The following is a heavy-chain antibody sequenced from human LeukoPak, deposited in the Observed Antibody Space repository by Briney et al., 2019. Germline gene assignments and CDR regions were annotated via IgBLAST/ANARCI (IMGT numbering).Heavy chain of an antibody. CDR2: IWYDGSNK. V-gene: IGHV3-33*01. D-gene: IGHD4-23*01. CDR3: ARGRGADYGGNSGYFDY. J-gene: IGHJ4*02. Sequence: HPGKSLRLSCAASGFTFSGFGMHWVSQAPGKGLEWVAVIWYDGSNKYYADSVKGRFTISRDNPKNTLYVQMNSLRAEDTAVYYCARGRGADYGGNSGYFDYWGQGTLVTVSS. CDR1: GFTFSGFG.